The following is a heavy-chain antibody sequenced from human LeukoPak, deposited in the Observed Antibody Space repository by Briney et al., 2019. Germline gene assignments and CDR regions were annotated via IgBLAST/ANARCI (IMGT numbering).Heavy chain of an antibody. CDR3: ARRGNSGYEYFDS. D-gene: IGHD5-12*01. Sequence: GESLKISCKGSENSFTSYWIGWVRQMPGKGLEWMGIIYPGDSDTRYSPSFQGQVTISADKSISTAYLQWSSLKASDTAMYYRARRGNSGYEYFDSWGQGTLVTVSS. CDR1: ENSFTSYW. J-gene: IGHJ4*02. CDR2: IYPGDSDT. V-gene: IGHV5-51*01.